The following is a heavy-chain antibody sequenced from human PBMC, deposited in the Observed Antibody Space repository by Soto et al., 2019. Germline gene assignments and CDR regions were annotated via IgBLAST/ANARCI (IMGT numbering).Heavy chain of an antibody. CDR3: ARGGYYYGSGSYYGKVYCYGMDV. J-gene: IGHJ6*02. CDR2: IIPIFGTA. CDR1: GGTFSSYA. Sequence: SVKVSCKASGGTFSSYAISWVRQAPGQGLEWMGGIIPIFGTANYAQKFQGRVTITADESTSTAYMELSSLRSEDTAVYYCARGGYYYGSGSYYGKVYCYGMDVWGQGTTVTVSS. D-gene: IGHD3-10*01. V-gene: IGHV1-69*13.